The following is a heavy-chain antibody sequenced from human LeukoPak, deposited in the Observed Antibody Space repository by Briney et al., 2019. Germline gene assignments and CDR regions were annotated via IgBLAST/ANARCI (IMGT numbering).Heavy chain of an antibody. D-gene: IGHD3-10*01. CDR2: IYTSGST. CDR1: SGSISSSNYY. V-gene: IGHV4-61*02. J-gene: IGHJ5*02. Sequence: SETLSLTCTVSSGSISSSNYYWSWIRQPAGKGLEWIGRIYTSGSTNYNPSLNSRVTISVDTSKNQCSLKLTSVTAADTAVYYCARHYGSGMDYFDPWGQGTLVTVSS. CDR3: ARHYGSGMDYFDP.